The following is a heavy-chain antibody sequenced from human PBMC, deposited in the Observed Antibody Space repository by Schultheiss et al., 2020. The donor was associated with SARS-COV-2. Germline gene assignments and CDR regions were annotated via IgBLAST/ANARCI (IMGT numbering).Heavy chain of an antibody. CDR1: GGSISSYY. J-gene: IGHJ6*03. Sequence: SETLSLTCTVSGGSISSYYWSWIRQPPGKGLEWIGYIYYSGSTNYNPSLKSRVTISVDTSKNQFSLKLSSVTAADTAVYYCARTVVPGYYMDVWGKGTTVTVSS. CDR2: IYYSGST. V-gene: IGHV4-59*08. D-gene: IGHD2-2*01. CDR3: ARTVVPGYYMDV.